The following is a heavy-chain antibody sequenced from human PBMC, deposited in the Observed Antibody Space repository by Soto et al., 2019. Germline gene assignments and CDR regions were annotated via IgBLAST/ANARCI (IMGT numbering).Heavy chain of an antibody. D-gene: IGHD6-13*01. CDR3: ARVRSQHLDH. CDR1: GGSFSGYY. CDR2: INHSGST. Sequence: QVQLQQWGAGLLKPSETLSLTCAVYGGSFSGYYWSWIRQPPGKGLEWIGEINHSGSTNYNPSLKSRVTISVDTSKNQFSLKLSSVTAADTAVYYCARVRSQHLDHWGQGTLVTVSS. V-gene: IGHV4-34*01. J-gene: IGHJ4*02.